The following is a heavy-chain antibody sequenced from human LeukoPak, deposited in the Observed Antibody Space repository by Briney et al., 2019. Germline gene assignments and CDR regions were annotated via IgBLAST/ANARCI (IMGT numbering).Heavy chain of an antibody. J-gene: IGHJ4*02. V-gene: IGHV4-4*07. Sequence: SETLSLTCTVSGGSISSYYWSWIRQPAGKGLEWIGRIYSSGSTSYNPSLKSRVTMSVDTSKNQFSLKLSSVTAADTAVYYCASSLVRADMVTGIDYWGQGTLVTVSS. CDR2: IYSSGST. CDR1: GGSISSYY. CDR3: ASSLVRADMVTGIDY. D-gene: IGHD5-18*01.